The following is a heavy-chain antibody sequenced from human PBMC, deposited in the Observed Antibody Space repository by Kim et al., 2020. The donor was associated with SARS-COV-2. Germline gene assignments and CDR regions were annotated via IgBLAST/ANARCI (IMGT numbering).Heavy chain of an antibody. V-gene: IGHV3-48*04. J-gene: IGHJ3*02. Sequence: GGSLRLSCAASGFTFSSYSMNWVRQAPGKGLEWVSYISSSSSTIYYADSVKGRFTISRDNAKNSLYLQMNSLRAEDTAVYYCAREQLLWFGAGGAFDIWGQGTMVTVSS. CDR1: GFTFSSYS. D-gene: IGHD3-10*01. CDR2: ISSSSSTI. CDR3: AREQLLWFGAGGAFDI.